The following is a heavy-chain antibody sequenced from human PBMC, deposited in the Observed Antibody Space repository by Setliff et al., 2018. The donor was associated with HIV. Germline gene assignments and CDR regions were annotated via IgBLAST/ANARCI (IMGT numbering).Heavy chain of an antibody. CDR3: TRDLGYDSFDI. CDR2: ISGSER. D-gene: IGHD3-22*01. J-gene: IGHJ3*02. CDR1: GFTFSSYA. V-gene: IGHV3-23*01. Sequence: GGSLRLSCAASGFTFSSYAMSWVRQAPGKGLDWVSAISGSERYYTDSVRGRFTISRDNAKNSLYLQMNSLRGEDTALYYCTRDLGYDSFDIWGQGTMVTVSS.